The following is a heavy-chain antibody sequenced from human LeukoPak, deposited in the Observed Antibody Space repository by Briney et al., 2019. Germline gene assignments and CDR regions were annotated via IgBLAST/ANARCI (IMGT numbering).Heavy chain of an antibody. V-gene: IGHV4-34*01. D-gene: IGHD1-1*01. CDR3: ARGRERVYYYYYGMDV. J-gene: IGHJ6*02. Sequence: HSGSTNYNPSLKSRVTISVDTSKNQFSLKLSSVTAADTAVYYCARGRERVYYYYYGMDVWGQGTTVTVSS. CDR2: HSGST.